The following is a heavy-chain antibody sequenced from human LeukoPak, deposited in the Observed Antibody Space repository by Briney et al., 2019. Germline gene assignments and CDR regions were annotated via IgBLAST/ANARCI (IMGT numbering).Heavy chain of an antibody. CDR2: ISSSSSYI. J-gene: IGHJ4*02. CDR1: RFTFSSYS. V-gene: IGHV3-21*01. D-gene: IGHD6-6*01. Sequence: GGSLRLSCAASRFTFSSYSMNWVRQAPGKGLEWVSSISSSSSYIYYADSVKGRFTISRDNAKNSLYLQMNSLRAEDTAVYYCARDLDPSSSPFPYYFDYWGQGTLVTVSS. CDR3: ARDLDPSSSPFPYYFDY.